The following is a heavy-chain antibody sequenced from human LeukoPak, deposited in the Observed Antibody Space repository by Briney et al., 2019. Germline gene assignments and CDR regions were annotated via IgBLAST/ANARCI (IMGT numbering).Heavy chain of an antibody. CDR2: INAGNGNT. D-gene: IGHD3-9*01. Sequence: ASVKVSCKASGYTFTSYAMHWVRQAPGQRLEWMGWINAGNGNTKYSQEFQGRVTITRDTSASTAYMELSSLRSEDMAVYYCARGGDDILTDLFPDYWGQGTLVTVSS. V-gene: IGHV1-3*03. CDR3: ARGGDDILTDLFPDY. J-gene: IGHJ4*02. CDR1: GYTFTSYA.